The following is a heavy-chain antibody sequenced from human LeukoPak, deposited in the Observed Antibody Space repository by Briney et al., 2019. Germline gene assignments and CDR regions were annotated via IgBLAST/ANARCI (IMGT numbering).Heavy chain of an antibody. V-gene: IGHV4-59*01. Sequence: PSETLSLTCTVSGGSISYYYWSWLRQPPGKGLEWIGYIYDSGSTNYNPSLKSRVTISVDTSKNQFSLKLSSVTAADTAVYYCARAVVGYYDSSGYYHDYWGQGTLVTVSS. CDR3: ARAVVGYYDSSGYYHDY. CDR1: GGSISYYY. J-gene: IGHJ4*02. CDR2: IYDSGST. D-gene: IGHD3-22*01.